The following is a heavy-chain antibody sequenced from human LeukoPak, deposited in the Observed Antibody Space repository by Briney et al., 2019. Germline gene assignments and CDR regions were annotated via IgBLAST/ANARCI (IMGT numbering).Heavy chain of an antibody. CDR3: AGDREYYGSGSYYNPDAYYYYYYMDV. CDR1: GYTFTGYY. CDR2: INPNSGGT. J-gene: IGHJ6*03. Sequence: GASVKVSCKASGYTFTGYYMHWVRQAPGQGLEWMGWINPNSGGTNYAQKFQGRVTMTRDTSISTAYMELSRLRSDDTAVYYCAGDREYYGSGSYYNPDAYYYYYYMDVWGKGTTVTVSS. V-gene: IGHV1-2*02. D-gene: IGHD3-10*01.